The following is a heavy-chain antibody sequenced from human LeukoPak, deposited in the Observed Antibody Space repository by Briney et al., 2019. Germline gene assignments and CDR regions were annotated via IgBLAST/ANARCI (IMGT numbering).Heavy chain of an antibody. CDR2: INHSGST. Sequence: SETLSLTCAVYGGSFSGYYWSWIRQPPGKGLEWIGEINHSGSTNYNPSLKSRVTISVDTSKNQFSLKLSSVTATDTAVYYCARVLPITPYFDYWGQGTLVTVSS. J-gene: IGHJ4*02. V-gene: IGHV4-34*01. CDR1: GGSFSGYY. D-gene: IGHD1-20*01. CDR3: ARVLPITPYFDY.